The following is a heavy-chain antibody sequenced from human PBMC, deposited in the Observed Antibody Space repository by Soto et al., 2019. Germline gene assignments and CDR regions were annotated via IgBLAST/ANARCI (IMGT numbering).Heavy chain of an antibody. J-gene: IGHJ3*02. CDR2: IYYSGST. V-gene: IGHV4-39*01. CDR1: GGSISSSSYY. Sequence: KPSETLSLTCTVSGGSISSSSYYWGWIRQPPGKGLEWIGSIYYSGSTYYNPSLKSRVTISVDTSKNQFSLKLSSVTAADTAVYYCAXLLTYCSGGSCRDAFDIWGQGTMVTVSS. D-gene: IGHD2-15*01. CDR3: AXLLTYCSGGSCRDAFDI.